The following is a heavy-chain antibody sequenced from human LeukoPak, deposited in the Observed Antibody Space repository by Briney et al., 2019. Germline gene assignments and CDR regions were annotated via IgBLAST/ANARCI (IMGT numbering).Heavy chain of an antibody. V-gene: IGHV4-34*01. D-gene: IGHD3-22*01. CDR3: ARDTIPSSGYYYIDY. CDR2: INHSGST. J-gene: IGHJ4*02. Sequence: KPSETLSLTCAVYGGSFSGYYWSWIRQPPGKGLEWIGEINHSGSTNYNPSLKSRVTISVDTSKNQFSLKLSSVTAADTAVYYCARDTIPSSGYYYIDYWGQGTLVTVSS. CDR1: GGSFSGYY.